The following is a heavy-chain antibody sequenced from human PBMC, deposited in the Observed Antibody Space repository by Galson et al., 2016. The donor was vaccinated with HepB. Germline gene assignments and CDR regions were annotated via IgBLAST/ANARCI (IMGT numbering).Heavy chain of an antibody. CDR2: IYYSGST. Sequence: SETLSFTCTVSGGSISSSSYYWDWIRQPPGKGLEWIGSIYYSGSTYYNPSLKSRVTISVDTSKNQFSLKLSSVTAADTAVYYCARVRYYFDYWGQGTLVTISS. V-gene: IGHV4-39*01. CDR3: ARVRYYFDY. CDR1: GGSISSSSYY. J-gene: IGHJ4*02.